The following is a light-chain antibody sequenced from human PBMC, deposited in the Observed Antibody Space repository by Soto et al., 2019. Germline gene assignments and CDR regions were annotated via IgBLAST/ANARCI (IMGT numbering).Light chain of an antibody. Sequence: QSALTQPPSASGSPGQSVTISCTGTHSDVGAYNFVSWYQQHPSKAPKLVIYEVSKRPSGVADRFSGSKSGNTASLTVSGLQAEDEADYYCSSYAGSNNYVFGTGTKVTVL. CDR2: EVS. V-gene: IGLV2-8*01. CDR1: HSDVGAYNF. J-gene: IGLJ1*01. CDR3: SSYAGSNNYV.